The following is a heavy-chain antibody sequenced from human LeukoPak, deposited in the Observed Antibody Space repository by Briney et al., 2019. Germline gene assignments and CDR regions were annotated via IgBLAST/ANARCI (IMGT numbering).Heavy chain of an antibody. CDR2: IYYSGST. CDR3: ARRIYRSSGWYAPHYFDY. Sequence: SETLSLTCTVSGGSISSSSYYWGWIRQPPGKGLEWIGSIYYSGSTYYNPSLKSRVTISVDTSKNQFSLKLSSVTAADAAVYYCARRIYRSSGWYAPHYFDYWGQGTLVTVSS. D-gene: IGHD6-19*01. J-gene: IGHJ4*02. CDR1: GGSISSSSYY. V-gene: IGHV4-39*01.